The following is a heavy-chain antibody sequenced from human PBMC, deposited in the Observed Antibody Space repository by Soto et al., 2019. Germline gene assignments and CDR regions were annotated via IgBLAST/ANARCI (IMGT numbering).Heavy chain of an antibody. CDR2: MYSSGST. J-gene: IGHJ2*01. CDR3: AQGMLGDWYFDL. V-gene: IGHV4-39*01. D-gene: IGHD3-10*01. CDR1: GVSISSSSYY. Sequence: QLQLEESGPGLVKPSETLSLICTVSGVSISSSSYYWGWIRQPPGKGLEWIGNMYSSGSTYYNPSLKSRVTISVDSSKNRFSLKLNAVTAAETSVYYCAQGMLGDWYFDLWGRGTLVTVSP.